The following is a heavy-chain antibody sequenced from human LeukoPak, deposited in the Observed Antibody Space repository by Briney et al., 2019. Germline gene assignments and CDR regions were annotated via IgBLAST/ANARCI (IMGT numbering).Heavy chain of an antibody. Sequence: GRSLRLSCAASGFTFSSYGMYWVRQAPGKGLEWVSAISGSGGSTYYADSVKGRFTISRDNSKNTLYLQMNSLRAEDTAVYYCAKALVGAEPTITIFGVPFHWYYYYMDVWGKGTTVTVSS. CDR2: ISGSGGST. CDR1: GFTFSSYG. J-gene: IGHJ6*03. CDR3: AKALVGAEPTITIFGVPFHWYYYYMDV. V-gene: IGHV3-23*01. D-gene: IGHD3-3*01.